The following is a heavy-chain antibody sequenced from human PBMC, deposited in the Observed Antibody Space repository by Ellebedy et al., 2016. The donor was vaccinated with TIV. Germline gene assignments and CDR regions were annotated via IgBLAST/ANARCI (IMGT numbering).Heavy chain of an antibody. CDR2: IYYSGST. CDR1: GGSISSYY. J-gene: IGHJ5*02. D-gene: IGHD3-10*01. V-gene: IGHV4-59*12. Sequence: SETLSLTCTVSGGSISSYYWSWIRQPPGKGLEWIGYIYYSGSTNYNPSLKSRVAISVDTSKNQFSLKMSSVTAADTAVYYCAREGFGELGIDPWGQGTLVTVSS. CDR3: AREGFGELGIDP.